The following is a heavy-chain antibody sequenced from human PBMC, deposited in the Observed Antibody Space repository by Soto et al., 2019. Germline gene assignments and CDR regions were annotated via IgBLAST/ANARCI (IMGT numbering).Heavy chain of an antibody. CDR3: ARGDSTDCSNGVCSFFYNHDMDV. CDR2: INPKSGGT. CDR1: GYSFTDYH. J-gene: IGHJ6*02. Sequence: GPSVKVSCKASGYSFTDYHIHWVQQAPGQGLEWLGRINPKSGGTSTAQKFQGWVTMTTDTSISAASMELTRLTSDDTAIYYCARGDSTDCSNGVCSFFYNHDMDVWGQGTTVTVSS. D-gene: IGHD2-8*01. V-gene: IGHV1-2*04.